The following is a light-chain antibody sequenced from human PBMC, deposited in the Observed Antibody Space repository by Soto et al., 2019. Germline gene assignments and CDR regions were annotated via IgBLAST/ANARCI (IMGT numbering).Light chain of an antibody. J-gene: IGLJ1*01. CDR1: SSDVGGYNY. V-gene: IGLV2-14*01. Sequence: QSVLTQPASVSGSPGQSITISCTGTSSDVGGYNYVSWYQQQSGKAPKLMIHEVSNRPSGVSNCFSGSKSGNTASLTISGLQAEDEADYYCSSYTSSRAYVFGIGTKVT. CDR2: EVS. CDR3: SSYTSSRAYV.